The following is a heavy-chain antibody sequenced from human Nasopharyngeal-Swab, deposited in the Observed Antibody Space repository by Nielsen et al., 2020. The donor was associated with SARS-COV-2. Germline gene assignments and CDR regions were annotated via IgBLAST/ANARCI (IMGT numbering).Heavy chain of an antibody. Sequence: SETLSLTCAVSGGSISSGGYSWSWIRPPPGKGLEWIGYIYHSGSTNYNPSLKSRVTLSVDTSKNQFSLKLSSVTAADTAVYYCASYCGGDCYAFDYWGQGTLVTVSS. J-gene: IGHJ4*02. V-gene: IGHV4-30-2*01. CDR3: ASYCGGDCYAFDY. D-gene: IGHD2-21*02. CDR2: IYHSGST. CDR1: GGSISSGGYS.